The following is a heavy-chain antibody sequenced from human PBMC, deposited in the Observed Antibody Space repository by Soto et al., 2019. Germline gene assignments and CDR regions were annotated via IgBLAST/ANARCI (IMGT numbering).Heavy chain of an antibody. Sequence: SETLSLTCTVSGGSISSGDYYWIWIRQPPGKVLEWIGYIYYSGITYYNPSLKSRVTISVDTSKNQFSLKLSSVTAADTAVYYCARGSIAAAGDFDYWGQGTLVTVSS. V-gene: IGHV4-30-4*01. D-gene: IGHD6-13*01. J-gene: IGHJ4*02. CDR2: IYYSGIT. CDR3: ARGSIAAAGDFDY. CDR1: GGSISSGDYY.